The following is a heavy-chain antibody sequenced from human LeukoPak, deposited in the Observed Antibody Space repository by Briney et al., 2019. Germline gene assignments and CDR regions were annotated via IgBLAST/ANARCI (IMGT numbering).Heavy chain of an antibody. J-gene: IGHJ4*02. CDR1: GFTFSDYY. CDR3: ARVRGSYSVDY. D-gene: IGHD1-26*01. CDR2: LSSSASTM. V-gene: IGHV3-11*04. Sequence: GGSLRLSCAASGFTFSDYYMSWIRKAPGKGLEWVSYLSSSASTMYYADSVKGRFTISRDYAKNSLHLQMNSLRAEDTAVYYCARVRGSYSVDYWGQGTLVTVSS.